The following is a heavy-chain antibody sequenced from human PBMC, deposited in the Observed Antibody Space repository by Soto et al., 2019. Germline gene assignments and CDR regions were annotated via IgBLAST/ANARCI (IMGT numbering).Heavy chain of an antibody. D-gene: IGHD3-3*01. Sequence: ASVKVSCKASGGTFSSYAIGWVRQAPGQGLEWMGGIIPIFGTANYAQKFQGRVTITADESTSTAYMELSSLRSEDTAVYYCARDISYYDFWSGYYSARYFDYWGQGTLVTVSS. CDR2: IIPIFGTA. CDR1: GGTFSSYA. J-gene: IGHJ4*02. V-gene: IGHV1-69*13. CDR3: ARDISYYDFWSGYYSARYFDY.